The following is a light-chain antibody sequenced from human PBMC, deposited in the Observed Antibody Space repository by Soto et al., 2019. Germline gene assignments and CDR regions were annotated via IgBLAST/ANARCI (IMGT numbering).Light chain of an antibody. CDR1: NIGSKS. J-gene: IGLJ2*01. CDR3: QVWDNNSDHVV. Sequence: SYELTQPPSVSVAPGQTAGITCGGNNIGSKSVHWYQQKPGQAPVVVVYHDSDRPSGISERFSGSNSGNTATLTITRVEAGDEAVYSCQVWDNNSDHVVFGGGTKLTVL. CDR2: HDS. V-gene: IGLV3-21*02.